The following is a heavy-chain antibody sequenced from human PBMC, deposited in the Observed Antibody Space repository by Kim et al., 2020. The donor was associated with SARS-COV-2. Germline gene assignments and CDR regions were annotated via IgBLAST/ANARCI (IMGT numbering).Heavy chain of an antibody. CDR2: ISAYNGNT. D-gene: IGHD3-22*01. J-gene: IGHJ4*02. CDR3: ARDSYYYDSSGYYYA. V-gene: IGHV1-18*01. CDR1: GYTFTSYG. Sequence: ASVKVSCKASGYTFTSYGISWVRQAPGQGLEWMGWISAYNGNTNYAQKLQGRVTMTTDTSTSTAYMELRSLRSDDTAVYYCARDSYYYDSSGYYYAWGQGTLVTVSS.